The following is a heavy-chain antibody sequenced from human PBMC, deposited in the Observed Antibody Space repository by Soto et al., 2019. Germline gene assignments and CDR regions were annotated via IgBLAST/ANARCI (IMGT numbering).Heavy chain of an antibody. Sequence: PGGSLRLSCAASGFTFSSYEMNWVRQAPGKGLEWVSYISSSGSTIYYADSVKGRFTISRDNAKNSLYLQMNSLRAEDTAVYYCAREWWSGAFHIWGQGTMVTVSS. V-gene: IGHV3-48*03. CDR3: AREWWSGAFHI. CDR2: ISSSGSTI. D-gene: IGHD2-15*01. J-gene: IGHJ3*02. CDR1: GFTFSSYE.